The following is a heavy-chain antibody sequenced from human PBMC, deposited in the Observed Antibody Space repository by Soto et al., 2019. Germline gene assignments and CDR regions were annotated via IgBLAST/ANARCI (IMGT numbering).Heavy chain of an antibody. J-gene: IGHJ4*02. CDR3: AKVVVGATRHSDFDS. CDR2: IYFDGGT. Sequence: SETLSLTCTVSGGSINSNNYYWAWIRQPPGKGLAWIASIYFDGGTYYNPSLKSRVTISADTSKNRFSLTLRAVTAADTAVYYCAKVVVGATRHSDFDSWGQGTLVTVSS. D-gene: IGHD2-15*01. CDR1: GGSINSNNYY. V-gene: IGHV4-39*02.